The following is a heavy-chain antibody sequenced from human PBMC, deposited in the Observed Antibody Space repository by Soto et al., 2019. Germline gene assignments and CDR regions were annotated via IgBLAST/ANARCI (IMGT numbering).Heavy chain of an antibody. J-gene: IGHJ3*02. D-gene: IGHD2-2*01. CDR2: INPSGGST. CDR1: GYTFTSYY. Sequence: GASVKVSCKASGYTFTSYYMHWVRQAPGQGLEWMGIINPSGGSTSYAQKFQGRVTMTRDTSTSTVYMELSSLRSEDTAVYYCARKTIVPAAASQNDAFDIWGQGTMVPVPS. V-gene: IGHV1-46*01. CDR3: ARKTIVPAAASQNDAFDI.